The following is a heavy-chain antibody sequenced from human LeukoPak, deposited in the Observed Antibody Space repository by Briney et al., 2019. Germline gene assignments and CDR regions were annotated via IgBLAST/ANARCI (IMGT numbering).Heavy chain of an antibody. V-gene: IGHV1-69*04. CDR2: IIPILGIA. CDR1: GGTFSSYA. CDR3: ARESREGYYDSSGYWGH. D-gene: IGHD3-22*01. J-gene: IGHJ4*02. Sequence: GASVKVSCKASGGTFSSYAISWVRQAPGQGLEWMGRIIPILGIANYAQKFQGGVTITADKSTSTAYMELGSLRSEDTAVYYCARESREGYYDSSGYWGHWGQGTLVTVSS.